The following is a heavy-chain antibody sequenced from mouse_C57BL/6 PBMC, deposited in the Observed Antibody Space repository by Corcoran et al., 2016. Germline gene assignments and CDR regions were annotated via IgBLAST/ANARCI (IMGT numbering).Heavy chain of an antibody. CDR2: IYPGDGDT. V-gene: IGHV1-80*01. CDR3: ARWNYGSSYFVY. J-gene: IGHJ2*01. Sequence: QVQLQQSGAELVKPGASVKISCKASGYAFSSYWMNWVKQRPGKGLEWIGQIYPGDGDTNYNGKFKGKATLTADKSSSTAYMQPSSLTSEDSAVYFCARWNYGSSYFVYWGQGTTLTVSS. CDR1: GYAFSSYW. D-gene: IGHD1-1*01.